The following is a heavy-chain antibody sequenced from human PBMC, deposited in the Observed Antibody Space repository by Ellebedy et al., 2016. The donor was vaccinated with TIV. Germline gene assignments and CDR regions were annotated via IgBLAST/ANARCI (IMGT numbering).Heavy chain of an antibody. CDR3: ARDKFSSSTGGSKFNY. V-gene: IGHV3-7*01. Sequence: GGSLRLSXAASGFIFRTYWMSWVRQAPGKGLEWVANIKGDGSEKHYVGSVEGRFTISRDNVKHSLYLQMNSLRAEDTAMYYCARDKFSSSTGGSKFNYWGQGTLVTVSS. CDR2: IKGDGSEK. D-gene: IGHD6-6*01. CDR1: GFIFRTYW. J-gene: IGHJ4*02.